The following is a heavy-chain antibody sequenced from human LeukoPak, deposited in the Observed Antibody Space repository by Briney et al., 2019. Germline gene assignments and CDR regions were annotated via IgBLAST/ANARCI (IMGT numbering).Heavy chain of an antibody. J-gene: IGHJ4*02. D-gene: IGHD4-17*01. V-gene: IGHV3-30*04. CDR2: ISYDGNNK. CDR3: ARDYGDDVFDY. CDR1: GFTFGSFA. Sequence: GGSLRLSCAASGFTFGSFAMHWVRQAPGKGLEWVAVISYDGNNKNHAESVKGRLTVSRDNSKNTLFLQVNSLRTEDTAVYFCARDYGDDVFDYWGRGTLVTVSS.